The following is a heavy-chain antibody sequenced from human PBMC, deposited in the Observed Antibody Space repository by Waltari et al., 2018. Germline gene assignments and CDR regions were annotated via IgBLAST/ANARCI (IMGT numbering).Heavy chain of an antibody. J-gene: IGHJ6*03. CDR2: IKDRGRT. CDR1: GGSLSGYL. Sequence: QVQLQQWGAGLLKPSETLSPTCDDSGGSLSGYLWTWIRQPPGKGLEWLGDIKDRGRTTYNPSLESGGTVAIDTANNQFSLRVRSVTAADTAVYYCARVFGYYYYYMDVWGKGTTVTISS. V-gene: IGHV4-34*02. CDR3: ARVFGYYYYYMDV. D-gene: IGHD3-3*01.